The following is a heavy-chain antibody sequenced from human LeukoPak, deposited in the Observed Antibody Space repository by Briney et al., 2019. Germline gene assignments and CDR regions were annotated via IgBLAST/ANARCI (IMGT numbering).Heavy chain of an antibody. V-gene: IGHV3-53*01. J-gene: IGHJ4*02. Sequence: GGSLRLSCAASGFTVSSNYMSWVRQAPGKGLEWVSVIYSGGSTYYADSVKGRFTISRDNSKNTLYLQMNSLRAEDTAVYYCARHIAAAGTSPFDYRGQGTLVTVSS. CDR2: IYSGGST. D-gene: IGHD6-13*01. CDR3: ARHIAAAGTSPFDY. CDR1: GFTVSSNY.